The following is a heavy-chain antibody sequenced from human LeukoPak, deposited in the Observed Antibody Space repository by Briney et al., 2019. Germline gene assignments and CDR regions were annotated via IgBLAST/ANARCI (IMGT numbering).Heavy chain of an antibody. J-gene: IGHJ4*02. V-gene: IGHV6-1*01. D-gene: IGHD5-18*01. CDR2: TKYRSKWYN. CDR1: RDSVSSNSAV. CDR3: ARSRYGSFDY. Sequence: SRTLSLTCAISRDSVSSNSAVWHWIRQSPSRGLEWLGRTKYRSKWYNDYVISVKSRINIIPDTSKNQFSLQLNSVTPGDTAVYYCARSRYGSFDYWGQGTSVTVSS.